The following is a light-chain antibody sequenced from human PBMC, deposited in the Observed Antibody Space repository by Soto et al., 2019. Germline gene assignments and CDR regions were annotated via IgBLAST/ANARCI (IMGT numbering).Light chain of an antibody. J-gene: IGLJ1*01. Sequence: QSVLTQPASVSGSPGQSITISCTGTSTDVGRYNYVSWYQQHPGKAPKLMVYDVSNRPSWVSNRFSGSKSGITASLTISGLQAEDEVEYYCTSYTSDSTYVFGTGTKVTVL. CDR2: DVS. CDR3: TSYTSDSTYV. CDR1: STDVGRYNY. V-gene: IGLV2-14*01.